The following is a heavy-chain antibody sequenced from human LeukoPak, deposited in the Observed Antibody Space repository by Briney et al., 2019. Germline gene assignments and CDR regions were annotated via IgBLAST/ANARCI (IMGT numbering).Heavy chain of an antibody. CDR2: ISYDGSNK. V-gene: IGHV3-30-3*01. CDR1: GGFSFSSYA. CDR3: ARDLLQFDY. J-gene: IGHJ4*02. D-gene: IGHD1-26*01. Sequence: PGRSLRLSCAASGGFSFSSYAMHWVRQAPGKGLEWVAGISYDGSNKYYADSVKGRFTISRDNSKNTLYLQMNSLRAEDTAVYYCARDLLQFDYWGQGTLVTVSS.